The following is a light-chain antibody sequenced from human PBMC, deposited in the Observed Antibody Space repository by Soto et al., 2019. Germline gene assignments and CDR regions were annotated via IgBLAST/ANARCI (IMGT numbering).Light chain of an antibody. Sequence: EVTQSPDSLALSLGERATSNCKSSQSVLYDSNNKNYFGWYQQKPGQPPKLLISWASTRESGVPDRFRGSGYGTDFTLTISSLQAEDVEVYYCQQYYYNHRSFGQGTKVEIK. J-gene: IGKJ2*03. CDR2: WAS. V-gene: IGKV4-1*01. CDR1: QSVLYDSNNKNY. CDR3: QQYYYNHRS.